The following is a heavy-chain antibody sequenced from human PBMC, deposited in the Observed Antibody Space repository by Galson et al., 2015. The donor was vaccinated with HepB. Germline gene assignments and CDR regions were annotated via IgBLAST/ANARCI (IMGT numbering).Heavy chain of an antibody. V-gene: IGHV2-70*11. Sequence: PALVKPTQTLTLTCTFSGFSLSTSEMCVSWIRQAPGKALEWLARIDWDDDKYYSTSLKTRLTISKDTSKTQVVLTMANMDPMDTGTYYCARSGYASGWYFYYFDSWGPGTLVTVSS. CDR1: GFSLSTSEMC. J-gene: IGHJ4*02. D-gene: IGHD6-19*01. CDR2: IDWDDDK. CDR3: ARSGYASGWYFYYFDS.